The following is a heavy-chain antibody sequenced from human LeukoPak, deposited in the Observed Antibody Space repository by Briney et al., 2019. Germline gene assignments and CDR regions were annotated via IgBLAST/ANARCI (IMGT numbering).Heavy chain of an antibody. Sequence: SVKLSCKVFGGTSTTFSSHAFSWLRQAPGQGLEWMGGILPLFGTAEYAQTFQGRVSITADQSTTTAYLEVSRLRSDDTAIYYCAVAGAMPGVGYYYYYMDVWGKGTTVSVSS. CDR2: ILPLFGTA. D-gene: IGHD2-8*02. J-gene: IGHJ6*03. CDR3: AVAGAMPGVGYYYYYMDV. CDR1: GGTSTTFSSHA. V-gene: IGHV1-69*13.